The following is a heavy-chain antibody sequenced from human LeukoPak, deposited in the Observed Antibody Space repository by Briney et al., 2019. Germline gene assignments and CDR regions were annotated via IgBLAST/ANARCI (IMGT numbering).Heavy chain of an antibody. CDR1: GFTVSGNY. D-gene: IGHD5-18*01. J-gene: IGHJ3*02. Sequence: PGGSLRLSCAVSGFTVSGNYITWVRQAPGKGLEWVSVIYANGNTYYADSMQGRLTISRDKSKNTVFLQMNSLRAEDTAVYYCARDARDSGYSRWSPGAFDIWGQGTMVTVSS. V-gene: IGHV3-53*01. CDR2: IYANGNT. CDR3: ARDARDSGYSRWSPGAFDI.